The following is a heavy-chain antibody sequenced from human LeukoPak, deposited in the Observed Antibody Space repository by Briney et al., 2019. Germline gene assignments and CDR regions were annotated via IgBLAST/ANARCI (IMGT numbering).Heavy chain of an antibody. CDR2: INPNSGGT. Sequence: ASVKVSCKASGYTFTGYYMHWVRQALGQGLEWMGWINPNSGGTNYAQKFQGRVTMTRDTSINTAFMELSRLRSDDTAVYYCARDLPGDTSNWGQGTLVTVSS. D-gene: IGHD2-21*02. J-gene: IGHJ4*02. CDR3: ARDLPGDTSN. V-gene: IGHV1-2*02. CDR1: GYTFTGYY.